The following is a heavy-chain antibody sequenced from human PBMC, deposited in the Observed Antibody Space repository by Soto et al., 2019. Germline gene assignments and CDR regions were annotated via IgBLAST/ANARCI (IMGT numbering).Heavy chain of an antibody. D-gene: IGHD6-19*01. V-gene: IGHV3-23*01. CDR2: ISGSGGST. CDR1: GFTFSSYA. J-gene: IGHJ4*02. CDR3: AKDHYISGWYRFDY. Sequence: GGSLRLSCAASGFTFSSYAMSWVRQAPGKGLEWVSAISGSGGSTYYADSVKGRFTISRDNSKNTLYLQMSSLRAEDTAVYYCAKDHYISGWYRFDYWGQGTLVTVSS.